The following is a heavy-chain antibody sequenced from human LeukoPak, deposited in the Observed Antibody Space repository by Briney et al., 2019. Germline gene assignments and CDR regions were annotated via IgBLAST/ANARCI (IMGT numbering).Heavy chain of an antibody. Sequence: PGGSLRLSCAASGLTFSSHGMHWVRQAPGKGLEWVALIWYDGSDKYYADSVRGRFTITRDNAKSMLYLQMNSLGVEDTAVYYCTADGCGGTCYFDHWGQGALVTVSS. V-gene: IGHV3-33*01. CDR2: IWYDGSDK. D-gene: IGHD2-15*01. CDR1: GLTFSSHG. CDR3: TADGCGGTCYFDH. J-gene: IGHJ4*02.